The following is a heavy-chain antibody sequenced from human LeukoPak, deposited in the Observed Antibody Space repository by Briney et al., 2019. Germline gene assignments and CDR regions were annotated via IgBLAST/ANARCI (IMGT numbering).Heavy chain of an antibody. CDR3: ARTDYYDSSGYFPGYGMDV. Sequence: ASVKVSCKASGYTFTSYGISWVRQAPGQGLEWMGRIIPILGIANYAQKFQGRVTITADKSTSTAYMELSSLRSEDTAVYYCARTDYYDSSGYFPGYGMDVWGQGTTVTVSS. J-gene: IGHJ6*02. CDR2: IIPILGIA. V-gene: IGHV1-69*04. CDR1: GYTFTSYG. D-gene: IGHD3-22*01.